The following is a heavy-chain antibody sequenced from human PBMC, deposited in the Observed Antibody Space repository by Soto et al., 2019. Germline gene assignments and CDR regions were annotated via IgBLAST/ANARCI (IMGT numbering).Heavy chain of an antibody. J-gene: IGHJ4*02. Sequence: GGSLRLSCAASGFTFSSYSMNWVRQAPGKGLEWVSYISSSSSTTYYADSVKGRFTISRDNSKNTLYLQMNSLRAEDMAVYYCAKGRYSSSWYFDYWGQGTLVTVSS. CDR2: ISSSSSTT. CDR1: GFTFSSYS. CDR3: AKGRYSSSWYFDY. D-gene: IGHD6-13*01. V-gene: IGHV3-48*01.